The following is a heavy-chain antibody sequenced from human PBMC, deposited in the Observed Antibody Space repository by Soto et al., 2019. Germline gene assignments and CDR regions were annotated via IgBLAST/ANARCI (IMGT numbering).Heavy chain of an antibody. CDR1: GFPFSNYW. J-gene: IGHJ4*02. Sequence: EVQLVESGGGLVQPGGSLRLSCAASGFPFSNYWMYWVRQAPGKGLVWVSRINSDGSGTTYADSVKGRFTISRDNGKNTVYLQMNSLRAEDTAVYYCAKYHYHDGKWGQGTLVTVSS. CDR3: AKYHYHDGK. CDR2: INSDGSGT. D-gene: IGHD3-22*01. V-gene: IGHV3-74*02.